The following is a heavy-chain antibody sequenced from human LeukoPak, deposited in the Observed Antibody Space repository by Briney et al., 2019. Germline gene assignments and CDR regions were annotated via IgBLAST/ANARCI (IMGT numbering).Heavy chain of an antibody. Sequence: GASVKVCCKAAGATFSRYAISWVREAPGHGLEWMGGIVLIIGTASFATTFQGRVTITAAESTGTANMALSSLISEETTGYYCAGVIRSQLWFSYYFDYWGQGTLVTVSS. CDR3: AGVIRSQLWFSYYFDY. CDR1: GATFSRYA. J-gene: IGHJ4*02. D-gene: IGHD5-18*01. CDR2: IVLIIGTA. V-gene: IGHV1-69*13.